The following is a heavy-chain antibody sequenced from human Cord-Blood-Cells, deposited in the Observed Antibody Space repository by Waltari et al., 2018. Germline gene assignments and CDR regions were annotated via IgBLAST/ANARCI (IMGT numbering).Heavy chain of an antibody. Sequence: QVQLQQWGAGLLKPSETLSPTCAVYGGSFSGSYWSWSRQPPGKGLEWIGEINHGGSTNYNPSLKSRVTISVDTSKNQFALKLSSVTAADTAVYYCARGAKYYDFWSGYYSNWFDPWGQGTLVTVSS. D-gene: IGHD3-3*01. V-gene: IGHV4-34*01. J-gene: IGHJ5*02. CDR3: ARGAKYYDFWSGYYSNWFDP. CDR1: GGSFSGSY. CDR2: INHGGST.